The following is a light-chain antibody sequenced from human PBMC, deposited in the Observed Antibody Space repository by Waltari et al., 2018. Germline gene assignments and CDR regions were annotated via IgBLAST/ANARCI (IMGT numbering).Light chain of an antibody. CDR3: SIYMGSGIWV. CDR2: KGS. Sequence: QTVVTQDPSLSVPPGGTVNLICVFTSGYLPPTSYPTWYQQTPGQPPRTLVYKGSSRSSGVPDRFSGSILGNKAALTITGAQADDESNYYCSIYMGSGIWVFGGGTKLTVL. CDR1: SGYLPPTSY. V-gene: IGLV8-61*01. J-gene: IGLJ3*02.